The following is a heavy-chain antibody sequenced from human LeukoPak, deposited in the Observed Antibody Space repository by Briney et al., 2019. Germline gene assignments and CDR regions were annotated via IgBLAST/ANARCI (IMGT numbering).Heavy chain of an antibody. CDR2: IYSGGST. Sequence: PGGSLRLSCAASGFTVSSNYMSWVRQAPGKGLEWVSVIYSGGSTYYADSVKGRFTISRDNSKNTLYLQMNSLRAEDTAVYYCARDATPGYFDYWGQGTLVTVSS. CDR3: ARDATPGYFDY. V-gene: IGHV3-53*01. J-gene: IGHJ4*02. CDR1: GFTVSSNY.